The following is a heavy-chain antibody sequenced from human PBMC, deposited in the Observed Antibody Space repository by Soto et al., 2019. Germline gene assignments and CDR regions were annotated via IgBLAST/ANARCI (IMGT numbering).Heavy chain of an antibody. J-gene: IGHJ4*02. D-gene: IGHD7-27*01. V-gene: IGHV1-69*06. CDR2: LIPLFGTS. CDR1: GGTFTGHA. CDR3: ARGPNWGYRFDS. Sequence: QVQLVQSGAEVKKPGSSVKVSCEASGGTFTGHAISWVRQAPGQGPEWMGGLIPLFGTSQHAQNFQGRLTITADKSTSTAYMELTSLRFEDTAIYYCARGPNWGYRFDSCGQGTLVTVSS.